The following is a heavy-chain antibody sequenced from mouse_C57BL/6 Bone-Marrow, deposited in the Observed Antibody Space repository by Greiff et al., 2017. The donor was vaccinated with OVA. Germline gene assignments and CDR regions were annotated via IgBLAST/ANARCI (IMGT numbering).Heavy chain of an antibody. CDR1: GFNIKNTY. D-gene: IGHD2-12*01. V-gene: IGHV14-3*01. CDR3: ARDMVYLRRTYYALDY. J-gene: IGHJ4*01. Sequence: VQLQQSVAELVRPGASVKLSCTASGFNIKNTYMHWVKQRPEQGLEWIGRIDPGNGNTNYAAKFKGQATITADTSSNTAYLQLSSLTSEDTAIYYCARDMVYLRRTYYALDYWGQGTSVTVSS. CDR2: IDPGNGNT.